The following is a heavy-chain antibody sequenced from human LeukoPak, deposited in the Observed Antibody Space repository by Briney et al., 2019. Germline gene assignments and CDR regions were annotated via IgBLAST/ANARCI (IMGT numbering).Heavy chain of an antibody. V-gene: IGHV3-23*01. Sequence: GGSLRLSCAASGFTFNSYAMSWVRQAPGKGLEWVSAISGSGGSTYYADSVKGRFTISRDNSRNTLYLQMNSLRAEDTAVYYCANVHWDGSGLNAFDIWGQGTMVTVSS. CDR3: ANVHWDGSGLNAFDI. J-gene: IGHJ3*02. CDR2: ISGSGGST. D-gene: IGHD3-22*01. CDR1: GFTFNSYA.